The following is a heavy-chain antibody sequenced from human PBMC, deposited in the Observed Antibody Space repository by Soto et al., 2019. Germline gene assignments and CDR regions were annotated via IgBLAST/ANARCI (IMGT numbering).Heavy chain of an antibody. D-gene: IGHD2-15*01. Sequence: SETLSLTCTVSGGSISSYYWSWIRQPPGKELEWIGYIYYSGSTKYNPSLKSRVTISVDTSKNQFSLKLSSVTAADTAVYYCASGGYCTGGSCYPKIFDCWGQGTLVTVSS. CDR3: ASGGYCTGGSCYPKIFDC. CDR1: GGSISSYY. V-gene: IGHV4-59*08. CDR2: IYYSGST. J-gene: IGHJ4*02.